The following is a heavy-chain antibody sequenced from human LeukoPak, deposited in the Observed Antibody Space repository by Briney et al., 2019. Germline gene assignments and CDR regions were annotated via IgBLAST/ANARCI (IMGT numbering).Heavy chain of an antibody. V-gene: IGHV3-23*01. J-gene: IGHJ5*02. CDR3: ARGTAFDP. CDR2: ISGSGGST. Sequence: PGGSLRLSCAASGFTFSSYSMNWVRQAPGKGLEWVSAISGSGGSTYYADPVKGRFTISRDNSKNTLYLQMNSLRAEDTAVYYCARGTAFDPWGQGTLVTVSS. CDR1: GFTFSSYS.